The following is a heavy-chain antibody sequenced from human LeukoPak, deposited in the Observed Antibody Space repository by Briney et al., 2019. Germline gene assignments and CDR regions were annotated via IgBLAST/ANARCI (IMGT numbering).Heavy chain of an antibody. V-gene: IGHV4-59*12. J-gene: IGHJ1*01. Sequence: SETLSLTCTVSGGSISNYWWSWIRQPPGKGLEWIGYVFDSGGTNYNPSLKSRVTISVDTSKKQFSLKLSSVTAADTAVYYCAREGAAGTKYFQHWGQGTLVTVSS. CDR2: VFDSGGT. CDR3: AREGAAGTKYFQH. CDR1: GGSISNYW. D-gene: IGHD6-13*01.